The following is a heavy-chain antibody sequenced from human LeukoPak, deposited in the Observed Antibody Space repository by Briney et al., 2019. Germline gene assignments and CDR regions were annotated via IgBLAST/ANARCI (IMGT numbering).Heavy chain of an antibody. CDR1: GGTFSSYA. J-gene: IGHJ4*02. V-gene: IGHV1-69*13. Sequence: SVKVSCKASGGTFSSYAISWVRQAPGQGLEWMGGIIPIFGTANYAQKFQGRVTITADESTSAAYMELSSLRSEDTAVYYCARLGYCSSTSCYSGSYVDYWGQGTLVTVSS. D-gene: IGHD2-2*02. CDR3: ARLGYCSSTSCYSGSYVDY. CDR2: IIPIFGTA.